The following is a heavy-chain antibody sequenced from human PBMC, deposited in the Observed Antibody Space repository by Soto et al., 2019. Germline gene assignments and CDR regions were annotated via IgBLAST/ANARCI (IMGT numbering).Heavy chain of an antibody. J-gene: IGHJ4*02. CDR2: INAGNGNT. CDR1: GYTFTSYA. D-gene: IGHD3-22*01. Sequence: QVQLVQSGAEVKKPGASVKVSCKASGYTFTSYAMHWVRQAPGQRLEWMGWINAGNGNTKYSQKFQGGVTITRDTSASTAYMELSSLRSGDTAVYYCARTSGYYVYDYWGQGTLVTVSS. V-gene: IGHV1-3*01. CDR3: ARTSGYYVYDY.